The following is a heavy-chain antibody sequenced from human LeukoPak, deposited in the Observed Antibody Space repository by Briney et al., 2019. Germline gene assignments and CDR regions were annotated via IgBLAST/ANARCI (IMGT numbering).Heavy chain of an antibody. J-gene: IGHJ5*02. V-gene: IGHV1-18*01. Sequence: ASVKVSCKTSGYSFNKFGVTWVRQVPGQGLEWMGWISADDRYTNYAQNLQGRVTLTRDTSTSTAYMELRSLRSDDTAVYYCARGRDWFDPWGQGTLVTVSS. CDR1: GYSFNKFG. CDR2: ISADDRYT. CDR3: ARGRDWFDP. D-gene: IGHD3-10*01.